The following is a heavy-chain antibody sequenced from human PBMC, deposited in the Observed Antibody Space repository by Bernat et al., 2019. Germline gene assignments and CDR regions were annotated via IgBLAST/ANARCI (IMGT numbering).Heavy chain of an antibody. Sequence: QVQLVESGGGVVQPGRSLRLSCAASGFTFSSYAMHWVRQAPGKGLEWVAVISYDGSNKYYADSVKGRFTISRDNSKNTLYLQMNSLRAEDTAVYYCARLASGTLQYYYYGMDVWGQGTTVTVSS. CDR3: ARLASGTLQYYYYGMDV. CDR1: GFTFSSYA. D-gene: IGHD6-13*01. V-gene: IGHV3-30*01. J-gene: IGHJ6*02. CDR2: ISYDGSNK.